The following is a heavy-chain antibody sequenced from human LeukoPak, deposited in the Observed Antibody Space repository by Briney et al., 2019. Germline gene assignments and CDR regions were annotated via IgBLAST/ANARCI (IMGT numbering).Heavy chain of an antibody. D-gene: IGHD3-16*01. V-gene: IGHV3-48*03. J-gene: IGHJ3*02. Sequence: GGSLRLSCAASGFTFSSYEFHWVRQAPGKGLEWISYISSRSTTIKYADSVRGRFSISRDDARQSVYLQMNSLRAEDTAIYYCGASRQYVGAFDIWGQGTLVTVSS. CDR3: GASRQYVGAFDI. CDR2: ISSRSTTI. CDR1: GFTFSSYE.